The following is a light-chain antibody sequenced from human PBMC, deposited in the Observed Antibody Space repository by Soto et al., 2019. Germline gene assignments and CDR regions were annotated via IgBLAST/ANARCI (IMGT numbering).Light chain of an antibody. J-gene: IGLJ1*01. V-gene: IGLV2-23*01. CDR2: EGT. Sequence: QSALTQPASVSGSPGQSITISCTGTSSNVGNYNLVSWYQQHPGKAPKLMIYEGTKWPSGVSNRFSGSKSGNKASLTISGLQAEDEADYYCCSFARSSTYVFGTGTKVTVL. CDR1: SSNVGNYNL. CDR3: CSFARSSTYV.